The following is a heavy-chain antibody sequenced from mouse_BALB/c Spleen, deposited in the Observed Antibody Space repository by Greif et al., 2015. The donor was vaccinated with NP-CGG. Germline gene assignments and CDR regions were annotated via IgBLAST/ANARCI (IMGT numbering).Heavy chain of an antibody. D-gene: IGHD4-1*01. CDR3: ARQLTGTIWYFDV. CDR1: GYAFSSYW. CDR2: IYPGDGDT. J-gene: IGHJ1*01. Sequence: QVQLQQSGAGLVRPGSSVKISCKASGYAFSSYWMNWVKQRPGQGLEWIGQIYPGDGDTNYNGKFKGKATLTADKSSSTAYMQLSSLTSEDSAVYFCARQLTGTIWYFDVWGAGTTVTVSS. V-gene: IGHV1-80*01.